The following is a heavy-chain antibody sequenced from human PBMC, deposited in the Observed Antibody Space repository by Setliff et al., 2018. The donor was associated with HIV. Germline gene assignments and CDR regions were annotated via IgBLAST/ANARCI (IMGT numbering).Heavy chain of an antibody. D-gene: IGHD2-15*01. CDR3: ARVSITYWYSIPTFYYFYMDV. J-gene: IGHJ6*03. CDR1: GGSFSDYY. Sequence: SETLSLTCAVYGGSFSDYYWSWIRQPPGKGLEWIGEINHSGRTIQSPSLGSRVTISIDTSKNQFSLKLSSVSAADTAVYYCARVSITYWYSIPTFYYFYMDVWGKGTKVTVSS. V-gene: IGHV4-34*01. CDR2: INHSGRT.